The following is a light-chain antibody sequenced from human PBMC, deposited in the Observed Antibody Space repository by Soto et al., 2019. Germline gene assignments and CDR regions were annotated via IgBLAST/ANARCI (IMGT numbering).Light chain of an antibody. J-gene: IGKJ4*01. Sequence: DIQMTQSPSSLSASIGDRITITCRASQSISTYLNWYQQKPGKAPNLLIYGASTLQSGVPSRFSGRGSATDFTLTISSLQPEDFATYSWQQSLITPPLTFGGGTKVDIK. CDR2: GAS. V-gene: IGKV1-39*01. CDR3: QQSLITPPLT. CDR1: QSISTY.